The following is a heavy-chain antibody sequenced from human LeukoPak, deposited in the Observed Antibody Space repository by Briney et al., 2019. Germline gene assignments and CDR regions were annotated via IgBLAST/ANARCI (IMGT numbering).Heavy chain of an antibody. D-gene: IGHD3-22*01. CDR3: AKDIQRDYYDSSGYYPY. Sequence: PGGSLRLSCAASGFTFDDYAMHWVRQAPGKGLEWVSGISWNSGSIGYADSVKGRFTISRDNAKNSLYLQMNSLRAEGTALYYCAKDIQRDYYDSSGYYPYWGQGTLVTVSS. V-gene: IGHV3-9*01. CDR2: ISWNSGSI. J-gene: IGHJ4*02. CDR1: GFTFDDYA.